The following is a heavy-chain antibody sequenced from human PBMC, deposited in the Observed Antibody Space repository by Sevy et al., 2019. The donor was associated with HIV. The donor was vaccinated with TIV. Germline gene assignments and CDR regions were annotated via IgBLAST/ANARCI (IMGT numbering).Heavy chain of an antibody. Sequence: GGSLRLSCAASGFTFSTYGMHWVRQAPGKELEWVAVIGYDGSNKYYADSVKGRFTISRDNSKNTLYLQMISLRAEDTAVYYCAKDRGGGHFYGMDVWGQGSTVTVSS. CDR3: AKDRGGGHFYGMDV. CDR2: IGYDGSNK. CDR1: GFTFSTYG. J-gene: IGHJ6*02. V-gene: IGHV3-30*18. D-gene: IGHD3-16*01.